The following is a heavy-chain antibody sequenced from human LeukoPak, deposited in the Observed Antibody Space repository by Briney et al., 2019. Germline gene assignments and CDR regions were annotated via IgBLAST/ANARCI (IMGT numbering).Heavy chain of an antibody. Sequence: PGRSLRLSCAASGFTFSNYAMHWVRQAPGKGLEWVAVISSDGTNKYYADSVKGRFTISRDNSTNTLYVQLNSLRAEDTAVYSCASHYDTSGYHYFDFWGQGTLVTVSS. CDR2: ISSDGTNK. CDR3: ASHYDTSGYHYFDF. CDR1: GFTFSNYA. V-gene: IGHV3-30-3*01. J-gene: IGHJ4*02. D-gene: IGHD3-22*01.